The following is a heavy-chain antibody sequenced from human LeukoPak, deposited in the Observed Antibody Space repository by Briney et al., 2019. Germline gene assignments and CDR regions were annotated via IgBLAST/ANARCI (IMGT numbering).Heavy chain of an antibody. Sequence: PGGSLRLSCSASGFTFSSHAMHWVRQAPGKGLEYVSAISSNGGSTYYADSVKDRFTISRDNSENTLYLQMSSLRPEDTAVYYCVKEADPLSGYDSAFDIWGQGTMVTVSS. CDR2: ISSNGGST. CDR3: VKEADPLSGYDSAFDI. J-gene: IGHJ3*02. D-gene: IGHD5-12*01. V-gene: IGHV3-64D*06. CDR1: GFTFSSHA.